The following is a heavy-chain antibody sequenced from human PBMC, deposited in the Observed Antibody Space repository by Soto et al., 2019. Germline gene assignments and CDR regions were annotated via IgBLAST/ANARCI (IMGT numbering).Heavy chain of an antibody. D-gene: IGHD2-8*01. CDR1: GFTFSSHW. J-gene: IGHJ5*02. CDR2: INQDGSDQ. V-gene: IGHV3-7*01. CDR3: ATSMRHTLNP. Sequence: EVQVVESGGGLVQPGGSLRLSCAASGFTFSSHWMTWVRQVPGKGLEWVANINQDGSDQYYVDSVKGRFTISRDNAKNSLCLHMNSLRVKDTAVYYCATSMRHTLNPWGQGTLVTVSS.